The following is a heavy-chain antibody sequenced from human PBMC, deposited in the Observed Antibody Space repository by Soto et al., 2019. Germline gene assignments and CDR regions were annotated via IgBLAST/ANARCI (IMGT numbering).Heavy chain of an antibody. CDR3: ARGSPIQLWLYYYGMDV. V-gene: IGHV1-8*01. J-gene: IGHJ6*02. D-gene: IGHD5-18*01. CDR1: GYTFTSYD. CDR2: MNPNSGNT. Sequence: ASVKVSCKASGYTFTSYDINWVRQATGQGLEWMGWMNPNSGNTGYAQKFQGRVTMTRNTSISTAYMELSSLRSEDTAVYYCARGSPIQLWLYYYGMDVWGQGTTVTVSS.